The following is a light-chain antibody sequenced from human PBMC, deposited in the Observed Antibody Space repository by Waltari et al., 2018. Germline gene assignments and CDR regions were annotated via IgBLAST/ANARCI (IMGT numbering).Light chain of an antibody. J-gene: IGKJ2*01. V-gene: IGKV4-1*01. CDR3: QQYQSIPYT. CDR2: WAS. Sequence: DIVMTQSPDSLAVSLGERATINGKSRKNLLYSANNKNYLAWYQQKPGQPPKLLIYWASARESGVPDRFSGSGSGTDFTLTISSLQAEDVAVYYCQQYQSIPYTFGQGTKLEIK. CDR1: KNLLYSANNKNY.